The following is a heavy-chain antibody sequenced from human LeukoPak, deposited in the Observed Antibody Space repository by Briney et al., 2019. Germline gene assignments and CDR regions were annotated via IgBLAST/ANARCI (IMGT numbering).Heavy chain of an antibody. CDR1: GGSFSGYY. CDR2: INHSGST. Sequence: SETLSLTCAVYGGSFSGYYWSWIRQPPGKGLEWIGEINHSGSTNYNPSLKSRVTISVDTSKNQFSLNLTSVTAADTAVYYCARGPPKYSSSWYGFYFDYWGQGTLVTVSS. V-gene: IGHV4-34*01. CDR3: ARGPPKYSSSWYGFYFDY. D-gene: IGHD6-13*01. J-gene: IGHJ4*02.